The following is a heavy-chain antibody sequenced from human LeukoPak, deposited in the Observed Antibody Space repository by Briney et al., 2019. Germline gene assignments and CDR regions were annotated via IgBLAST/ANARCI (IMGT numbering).Heavy chain of an antibody. CDR1: GFTFSSYW. J-gene: IGHJ4*02. Sequence: GGSLRLSCAASGFTFSSYWMSWVRQAPGKGLEWVANIKQDGSEKYYMDSVKGRFTISRDNAKNSLYLQMNSLRAEDTAVYYCASSYYDDSGAWDYWGQGTLVTVSS. CDR2: IKQDGSEK. D-gene: IGHD3-22*01. V-gene: IGHV3-7*02. CDR3: ASSYYDDSGAWDY.